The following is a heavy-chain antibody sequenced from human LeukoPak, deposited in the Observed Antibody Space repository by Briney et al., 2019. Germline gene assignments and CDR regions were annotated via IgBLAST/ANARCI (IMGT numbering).Heavy chain of an antibody. CDR1: GFTVSSNY. CDR2: ISGSGGST. CDR3: TKARQLWHPFDY. Sequence: TGGSLRLSCAASGFTVSSNYMNWVRQAPGKGLEWVSAISGSGGSTYYADSVKGRFTISRDNSKNSLYLQMNSLRAEDTALYYCTKARQLWHPFDYWGQGTLVTVSS. D-gene: IGHD5-18*01. J-gene: IGHJ4*02. V-gene: IGHV3-23*01.